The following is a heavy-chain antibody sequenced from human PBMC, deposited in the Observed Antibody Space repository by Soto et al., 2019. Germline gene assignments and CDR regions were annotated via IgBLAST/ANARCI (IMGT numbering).Heavy chain of an antibody. CDR2: ISGSGGST. D-gene: IGHD6-19*01. V-gene: IGHV3-23*01. J-gene: IGHJ4*02. Sequence: EVQVLESGGGLVQPGGSLRLSCAASGFTFSSYDMNWVRQAPGKGLEWVSVISGSGGSTYYADSVKGRFTISRDNSKNTLYLQMNSLRAEDTAVYYCARRSSGWYFDYWGQGTLVTVSS. CDR3: ARRSSGWYFDY. CDR1: GFTFSSYD.